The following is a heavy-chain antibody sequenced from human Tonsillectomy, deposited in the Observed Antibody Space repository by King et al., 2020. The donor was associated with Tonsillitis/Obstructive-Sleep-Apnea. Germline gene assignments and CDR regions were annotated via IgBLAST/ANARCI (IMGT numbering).Heavy chain of an antibody. CDR1: GGSFSGYY. Sequence: VQLQQWGAGLLKPSETLSLTCAVYGGSFSGYYWSWIRQPPGKGLEWIGEINHSGSTNYNPSLKSRVTISVDTSKNQFSLKLSSVTAADTAVYYCARGYRGRPRHYDFWSGSSYFDYWGQGTLVTVSS. D-gene: IGHD3-3*01. CDR3: ARGYRGRPRHYDFWSGSSYFDY. J-gene: IGHJ4*02. CDR2: INHSGST. V-gene: IGHV4-34*01.